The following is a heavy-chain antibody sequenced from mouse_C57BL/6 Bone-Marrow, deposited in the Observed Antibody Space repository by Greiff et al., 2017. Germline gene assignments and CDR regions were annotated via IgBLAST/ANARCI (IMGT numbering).Heavy chain of an antibody. J-gene: IGHJ4*01. CDR1: GFTFSDYG. D-gene: IGHD3-2*02. CDR3: ARASQAYYYAMDY. CDR2: ISSGSSTI. Sequence: EVQLVESGGGLVKPGGSLKLSCAASGFTFSDYGMHWVRQAPEKGLEWVAYISSGSSTIYYADTVKGRFTISRDNAKNTLFLQMTSLRSEETAMYYCARASQAYYYAMDYWGQGTSVTVSS. V-gene: IGHV5-17*01.